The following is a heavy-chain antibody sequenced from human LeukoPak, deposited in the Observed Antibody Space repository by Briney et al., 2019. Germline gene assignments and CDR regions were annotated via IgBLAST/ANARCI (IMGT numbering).Heavy chain of an antibody. J-gene: IGHJ4*02. CDR3: ARDAQDYFDY. Sequence: PSETLSLTCTVSGGSISSYYWSWIRQPPGKGLEWIGSIYYSGSTYYNPSLKSRVTISVDTSKNQFSLKLSSVTAADTAVYYCARDAQDYFDYWGQGTLVTVSS. CDR2: IYYSGST. CDR1: GGSISSYY. V-gene: IGHV4-39*07.